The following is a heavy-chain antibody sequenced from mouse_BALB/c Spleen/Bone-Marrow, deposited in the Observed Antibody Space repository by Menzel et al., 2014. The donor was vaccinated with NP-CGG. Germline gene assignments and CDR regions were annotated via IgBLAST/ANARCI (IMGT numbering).Heavy chain of an antibody. CDR1: GYTFTDYN. Sequence: EVQLQQSGPELVKPGASVKISCKASGYTFTDYNMHWVKQSHGKGLEWIGYIYPNNGGTGYNQKFKSKAAVTADNSSSTAYMELRSLTSEDSAVYYCARRGSPYYFDYWGQGTTLTVSS. J-gene: IGHJ2*01. D-gene: IGHD1-1*02. CDR2: IYPNNGGT. V-gene: IGHV1S29*02. CDR3: ARRGSPYYFDY.